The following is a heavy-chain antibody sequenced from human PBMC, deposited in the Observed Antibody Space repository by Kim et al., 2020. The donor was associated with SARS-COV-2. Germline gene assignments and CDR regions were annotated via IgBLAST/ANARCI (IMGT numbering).Heavy chain of an antibody. V-gene: IGHV1-3*01. CDR3: ARGEVAGSFDY. CDR1: GYTFTTFA. D-gene: IGHD6-19*01. J-gene: IGHJ4*02. Sequence: ASVKVSCKASGYTFTTFALYWVRRAPGQRLEWMGWVNGGNGNTRYSQKFQGRVSITRDTSATTAYLELSGLISEDTAVYYCARGEVAGSFDYWGQGSLVTVSS. CDR2: VNGGNGNT.